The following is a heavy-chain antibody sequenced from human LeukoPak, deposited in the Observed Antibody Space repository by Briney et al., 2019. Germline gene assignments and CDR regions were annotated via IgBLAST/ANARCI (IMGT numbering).Heavy chain of an antibody. CDR1: GYTFTGYY. J-gene: IGHJ4*02. CDR2: INPNSGGT. CDR3: ARGALEDTAIVHYFDY. V-gene: IGHV1-2*04. D-gene: IGHD5-18*01. Sequence: GASVKLSCKASGYTFTGYYMHWVRQAPGQGLEWMRWINPNSGGTNYAQKFQGWVTMTRYTSISTAYMELSRLRSDDTAVYYCARGALEDTAIVHYFDYWGQGTLVTVSS.